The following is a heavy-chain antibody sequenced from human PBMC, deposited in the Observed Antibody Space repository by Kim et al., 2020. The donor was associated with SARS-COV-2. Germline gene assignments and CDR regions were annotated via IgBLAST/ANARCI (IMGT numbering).Heavy chain of an antibody. V-gene: IGHV3-74*01. D-gene: IGHD1-26*01. J-gene: IGHJ4*02. Sequence: YAGSVKGRFSISGNTAKNTLYLKMDRRRADDTAVYYCARRSGGGQIDYWGQGTLVTVSS. CDR3: ARRSGGGQIDY.